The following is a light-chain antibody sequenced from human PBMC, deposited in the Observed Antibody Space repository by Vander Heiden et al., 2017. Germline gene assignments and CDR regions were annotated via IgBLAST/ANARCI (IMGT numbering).Light chain of an antibody. CDR1: QSVSSN. J-gene: IGKJ1*01. V-gene: IGKV3-15*01. Sequence: EIVMTPSPATLSVSPGERATLSCRASQSVSSNLAWYQQKPGQAPRLLIYGASTRATGIPARFSGRGSGTEFTLTISSLQSEDFAVYYCQQYNNWPRTFGQGTKVEIK. CDR2: GAS. CDR3: QQYNNWPRT.